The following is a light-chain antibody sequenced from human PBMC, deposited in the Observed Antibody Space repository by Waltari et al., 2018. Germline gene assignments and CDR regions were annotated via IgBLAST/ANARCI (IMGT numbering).Light chain of an antibody. CDR2: DAS. Sequence: TPSCRARQSVRTFVAWYQQKPGQAPRLLIYDASNRATGIPARFSGSGSGTDFTLTISSLEPEDFAVYYCQQRSDWLTFGGGTRVEIK. CDR1: QSVRTF. V-gene: IGKV3-11*01. J-gene: IGKJ4*01. CDR3: QQRSDWLT.